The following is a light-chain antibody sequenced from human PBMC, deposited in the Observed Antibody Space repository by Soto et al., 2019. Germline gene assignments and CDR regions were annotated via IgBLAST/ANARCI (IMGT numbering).Light chain of an antibody. CDR3: QQYYSYPWT. V-gene: IGKV1-8*01. CDR2: GAS. Sequence: GDRVTITRRASQGTSSYLAWFQQKPGRAPKLLIYGASTLQSGVPARFSGSGSGTDFTLTISCLQSEDFATYYCQQYYSYPWTFGQGTKVDNK. CDR1: QGTSSY. J-gene: IGKJ1*01.